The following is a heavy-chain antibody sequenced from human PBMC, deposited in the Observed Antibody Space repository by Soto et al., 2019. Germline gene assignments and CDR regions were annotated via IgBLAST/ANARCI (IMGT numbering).Heavy chain of an antibody. Sequence: GGSLRLSCAASGLTVNSNYMSWVRQAPGKRLEWVSVIYSGGDTYYADSVKGRFTISRDNSKNTLYLQMNSLRAEDTAVYYCAREDAVGPGPWWLWGQGTLVTVSS. J-gene: IGHJ4*02. CDR3: AREDAVGPGPWWL. D-gene: IGHD1-26*01. CDR2: IYSGGDT. V-gene: IGHV3-53*01. CDR1: GLTVNSNY.